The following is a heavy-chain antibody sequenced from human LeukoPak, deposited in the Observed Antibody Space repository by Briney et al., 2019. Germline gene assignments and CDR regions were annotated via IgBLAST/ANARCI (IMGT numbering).Heavy chain of an antibody. V-gene: IGHV3-21*01. CDR1: GFTFSSYS. CDR2: ISSSSSYI. J-gene: IGHJ4*02. Sequence: PGGSLRLSCAASGFTFSSYSMNWVRQAPGKGLEWVSSISSSSSYIYYADSVKGRFTISRDNAKNSLYLQMNSLRAEDTAVYYCARDPRLFDSSGYWDWGQGTLVTVSS. CDR3: ARDPRLFDSSGYWD. D-gene: IGHD3-22*01.